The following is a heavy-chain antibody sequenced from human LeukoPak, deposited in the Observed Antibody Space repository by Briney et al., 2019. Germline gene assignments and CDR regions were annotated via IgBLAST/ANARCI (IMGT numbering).Heavy chain of an antibody. D-gene: IGHD2-8*02. CDR1: GFTFSSYW. CDR2: IKQDGSEK. Sequence: GGSLRLSCAASGFTFSSYWMSWVRQAPGKGLEWVANIKQDGSEKYYVDSVKGRFAISRDNAKNSLYLQMNGLRAEDTAVYYCANRWGTQTLGNNIDIWGQGTLVTVSS. V-gene: IGHV3-7*01. J-gene: IGHJ3*02. CDR3: ANRWGTQTLGNNIDI.